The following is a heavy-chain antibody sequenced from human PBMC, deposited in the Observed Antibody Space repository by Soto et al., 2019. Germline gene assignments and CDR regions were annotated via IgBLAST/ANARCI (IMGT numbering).Heavy chain of an antibody. Sequence: ASVKVSCKASGYTFTGYYMNWVRQAPGQGLEWMGWINPNSGATNYAQNFQDWVTMTRDTSISTAYMEVRRLKSDDTAVYYCARDSGRLYYDFWGQGPLVTVSS. CDR2: INPNSGAT. J-gene: IGHJ4*02. CDR1: GYTFTGYY. CDR3: ARDSGRLYYDF. D-gene: IGHD3-3*01. V-gene: IGHV1-2*04.